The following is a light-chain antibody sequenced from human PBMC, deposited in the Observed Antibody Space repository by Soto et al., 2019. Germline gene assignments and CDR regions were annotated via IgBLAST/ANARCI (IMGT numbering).Light chain of an antibody. J-gene: IGLJ3*02. Sequence: QAVLTQPPSVSGAPGQRVTISCNGSSSNIGAGYDVHWYQQLPGTAPKLLIYSNSNRPSGVPDRFSGSKSGTSASLAITGLQADDEADYYCQSYDSSLSALFGGGTKLTVL. CDR2: SNS. CDR1: SSNIGAGYD. V-gene: IGLV1-40*01. CDR3: QSYDSSLSAL.